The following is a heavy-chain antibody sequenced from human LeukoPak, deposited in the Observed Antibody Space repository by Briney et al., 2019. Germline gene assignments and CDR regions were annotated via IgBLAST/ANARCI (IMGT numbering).Heavy chain of an antibody. Sequence: SETLSLTCTVSGGSISSYYWSWIRQPPGKGLEWIGYIYYSGSTNYNPSLKSRVTISVDTSKNQFSLKLSSVTAADTAVYYCARGYRLSRLRNTMVRGVIPYYFDYWGQGTLVTVSS. CDR3: ARGYRLSRLRNTMVRGVIPYYFDY. CDR2: IYYSGST. CDR1: GGSISSYY. J-gene: IGHJ4*02. D-gene: IGHD3-10*01. V-gene: IGHV4-59*01.